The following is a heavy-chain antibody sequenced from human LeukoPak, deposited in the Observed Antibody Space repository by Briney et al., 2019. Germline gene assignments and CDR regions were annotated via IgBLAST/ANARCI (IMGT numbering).Heavy chain of an antibody. CDR3: ARGPRYSSSSPYYYYYMDV. J-gene: IGHJ6*03. Sequence: PGGSLRLSCAASGFTFSSYWMSWVRQAPGKGLEWVANIKQDGSEKYYVDSVKGRFTISRDNAKNSLYLQMNSLRAGDTAVYYCARGPRYSSSSPYYYYYMDVWGKGTTVTVSS. D-gene: IGHD6-6*01. CDR1: GFTFSSYW. V-gene: IGHV3-7*01. CDR2: IKQDGSEK.